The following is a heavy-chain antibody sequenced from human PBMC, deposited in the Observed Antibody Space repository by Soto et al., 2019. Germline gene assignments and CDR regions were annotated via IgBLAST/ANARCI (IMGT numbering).Heavy chain of an antibody. D-gene: IGHD6-13*01. CDR2: IWYDGSNK. CDR1: GFTFSSYG. Sequence: EGSLRLSFAASGFTFSSYGMHWVRQAPGKGLEWVAVIWYDGSNKYYADSVQGRFTISRENSKKTLYLQMNSLRAEDTAVYYCAREIGAGYGIGPAGLTXWGQGTLVTVSX. CDR3: AREIGAGYGIGPAGLTX. V-gene: IGHV3-33*01. J-gene: IGHJ4*02.